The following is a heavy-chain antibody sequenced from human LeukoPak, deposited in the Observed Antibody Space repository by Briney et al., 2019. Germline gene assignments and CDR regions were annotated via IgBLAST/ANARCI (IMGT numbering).Heavy chain of an antibody. Sequence: GGSLRLSCAASGFRFDDYAMHWVRQAPGKGLEWVSGISWDSAAIGYADSVRGRFTLSRDNAKNSLFLQMSSLRVEDTALYDCTKRARMGIAAAGDGFRIWGQGTMVTVSS. CDR2: ISWDSAAI. CDR3: TKRARMGIAAAGDGFRI. D-gene: IGHD6-13*01. CDR1: GFRFDDYA. J-gene: IGHJ3*02. V-gene: IGHV3-9*01.